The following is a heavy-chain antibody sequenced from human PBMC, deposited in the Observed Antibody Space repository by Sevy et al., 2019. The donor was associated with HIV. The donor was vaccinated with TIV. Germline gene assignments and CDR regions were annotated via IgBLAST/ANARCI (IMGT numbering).Heavy chain of an antibody. J-gene: IGHJ6*02. D-gene: IGHD3-9*01. V-gene: IGHV1-18*01. Sequence: ASVKVSCKASGYTFTSYGISWVRQAPGQGLEWMGWISAYNGNTNYAQKLQGRVTMTTDTSTSTAYMELRSLRSDDTAVYYCARVEGGDYDILTGSLVGYYGIDVWGQGTTVTVSS. CDR2: ISAYNGNT. CDR1: GYTFTSYG. CDR3: ARVEGGDYDILTGSLVGYYGIDV.